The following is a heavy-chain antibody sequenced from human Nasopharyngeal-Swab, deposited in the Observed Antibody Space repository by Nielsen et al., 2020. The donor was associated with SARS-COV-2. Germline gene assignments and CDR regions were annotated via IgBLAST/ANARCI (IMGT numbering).Heavy chain of an antibody. J-gene: IGHJ6*02. Sequence: WIRQPPGKGLEWIGEINHSGSTNHNPSLKSRVTISVATSKNQFSLKLSSVTAADTAVYYCARDGLDYDFWSAYFMDVWGQGTTVTVSS. D-gene: IGHD3-3*01. CDR3: ARDGLDYDFWSAYFMDV. CDR2: INHSGST. V-gene: IGHV4-34*01.